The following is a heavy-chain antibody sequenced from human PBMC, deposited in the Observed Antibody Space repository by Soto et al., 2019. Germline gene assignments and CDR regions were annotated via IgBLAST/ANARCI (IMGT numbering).Heavy chain of an antibody. CDR3: ARGANCYYAVYWFDP. J-gene: IGHJ5*02. V-gene: IGHV1-8*01. D-gene: IGHD2-2*01. CDR2: MNPNSGNT. Sequence: PRASVKVSCKASGYTFTSYDIDWVRQATGQGLEWMGWMNPNSGNTGYAQKFQGRVTMTRNTSISTAYMELSSLRSEDTAVYYCARGANCYYAVYWFDPWPQGTLVTVS. CDR1: GYTFTSYD.